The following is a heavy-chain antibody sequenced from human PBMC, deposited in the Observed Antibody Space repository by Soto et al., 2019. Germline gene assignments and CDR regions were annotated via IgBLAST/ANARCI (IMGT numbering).Heavy chain of an antibody. J-gene: IGHJ4*02. CDR2: IKSKTDGGTT. V-gene: IGHV3-15*01. Sequence: GGSLRLSCAASGFTFSNAWMSWVRQAPGKGLEWVGRIKSKTDGGTTDYASPVKGRFTISRDDSKNPLYLQMNSLKTEDTAVYYCTPQPRRDIVGVGEWDYWGQGPLGTVSS. CDR3: TPQPRRDIVGVGEWDY. D-gene: IGHD1-26*01. CDR1: GFTFSNAW.